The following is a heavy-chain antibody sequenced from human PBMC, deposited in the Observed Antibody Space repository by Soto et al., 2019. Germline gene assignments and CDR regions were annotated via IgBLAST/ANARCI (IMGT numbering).Heavy chain of an antibody. CDR1: GGSLSSNDW. D-gene: IGHD3-3*01. CDR3: AARGWGGFGR. Sequence: QVQLQESGPGLVKPSGTLSLTCAVSGGSLSSNDWWSWVRQPPGKGLEWIGEIFHSGSTNYNPSLKSRVTISVDKSKNQFSLQLRSVTAADMAAYYCAARGWGGFGRWGQGTLVTVSS. V-gene: IGHV4-4*02. CDR2: IFHSGST. J-gene: IGHJ4*02.